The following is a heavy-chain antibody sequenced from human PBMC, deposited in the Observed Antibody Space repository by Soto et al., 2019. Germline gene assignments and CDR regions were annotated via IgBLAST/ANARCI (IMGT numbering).Heavy chain of an antibody. CDR2: IYSGGST. Sequence: PGGSLRLSCAASGFTVSSNYMSWVRQAPGKGLEWVSVIYSGGSTYYADSVKGRFTISRDNSKNTLYLQMNSLRAEDTAVYYCAREGIAAAGSYYYYYGMDVWGQGTTVTVSS. CDR3: AREGIAAAGSYYYYYGMDV. V-gene: IGHV3-66*01. J-gene: IGHJ6*02. D-gene: IGHD6-13*01. CDR1: GFTVSSNY.